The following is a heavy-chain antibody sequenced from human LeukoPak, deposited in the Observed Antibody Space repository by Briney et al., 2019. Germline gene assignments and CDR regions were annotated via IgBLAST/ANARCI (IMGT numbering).Heavy chain of an antibody. CDR3: AKGYYDSCGYLDVGDAFDI. D-gene: IGHD3-22*01. Sequence: PGRSLRLSCAASGFTFDDYAMHWVRQAPGKGLEWVSGISWNSGSIGYADSVKGRFTISRDNAKNSLYLQMNSLRAEDTALYYCAKGYYDSCGYLDVGDAFDIWGQGTMVTVSS. CDR1: GFTFDDYA. J-gene: IGHJ3*02. CDR2: ISWNSGSI. V-gene: IGHV3-9*01.